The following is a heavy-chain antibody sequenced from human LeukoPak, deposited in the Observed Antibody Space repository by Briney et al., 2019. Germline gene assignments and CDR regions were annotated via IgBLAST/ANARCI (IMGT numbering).Heavy chain of an antibody. Sequence: GGSLRVSCAAAGFTFSSYWMSWVRQAPGKGLEWVANIKQDGSEKYYVDSVKGRFTISRDNAKNSLYLQMNSLRAEDTAVYYCARDPYKGATTTSPIDYWGQGTLVTVSS. J-gene: IGHJ4*02. CDR1: GFTFSSYW. CDR3: ARDPYKGATTTSPIDY. V-gene: IGHV3-7*01. CDR2: IKQDGSEK. D-gene: IGHD1-26*01.